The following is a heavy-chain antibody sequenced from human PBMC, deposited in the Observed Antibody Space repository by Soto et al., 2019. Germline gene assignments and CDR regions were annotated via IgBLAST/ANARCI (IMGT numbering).Heavy chain of an antibody. CDR2: ISYSDSS. D-gene: IGHD2-8*01. J-gene: IGHJ4*02. Sequence: HLQLQESGPGLVKPSETLSLTCTVSGGSLTSSDYYWGWIRQPPGKGLEWIGTISYSDSSYFNPSLKSRVTLSVDTSKNQFSLRLTSVTAADTAVYYCARHPSPIRLRVYATHYFDFWGQGTLVTVSS. V-gene: IGHV4-39*01. CDR3: ARHPSPIRLRVYATHYFDF. CDR1: GGSLTSSDYY.